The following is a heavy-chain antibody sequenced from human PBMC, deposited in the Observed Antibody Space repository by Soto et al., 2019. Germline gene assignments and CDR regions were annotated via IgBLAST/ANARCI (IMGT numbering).Heavy chain of an antibody. CDR1: GGTFSSYA. J-gene: IGHJ4*02. V-gene: IGHV1-69*01. CDR2: IMHIFGTA. Sequence: QVQLVQSGAEVNKPGSSVKLSCTASGGTFSSYAISWVRQAPGQGLEWMGGIMHIFGTANYAQKVQGRVTITADESTRTAYVDLSSRRSEDTAVYYCSGGDCYNPYFDFWGQGTLVTVSS. D-gene: IGHD2-21*01. CDR3: SGGDCYNPYFDF.